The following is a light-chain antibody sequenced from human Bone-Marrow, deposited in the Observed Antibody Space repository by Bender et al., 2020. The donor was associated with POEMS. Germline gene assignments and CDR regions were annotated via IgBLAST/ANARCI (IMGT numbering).Light chain of an antibody. V-gene: IGLV1-40*01. Sequence: QSVLTQPPSVSGAPGQGVTISCTGSSSNVGSYDVHWYQQLPGTAPKLLLYGNNKRPSGVLDRFSGSKSGTSASLAITGLQAEDEADYYCQSFDSSLSAWVFGGGTKLTVL. CDR3: QSFDSSLSAWV. CDR1: SSNVGSYD. CDR2: GNN. J-gene: IGLJ3*02.